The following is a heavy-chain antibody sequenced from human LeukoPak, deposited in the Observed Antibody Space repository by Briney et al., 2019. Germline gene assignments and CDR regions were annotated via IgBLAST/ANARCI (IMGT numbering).Heavy chain of an antibody. CDR3: ARDLLDGTPSLDY. CDR2: IIPILGIA. V-gene: IGHV1-69*04. D-gene: IGHD1-1*01. Sequence: ASVKVSCKASGVTFSSYTICWVRQAPGQGLEWIGRIIPILGIANYAQKFQGRVTITADKSTSTAYMELSSLRSEDTAVYYCARDLLDGTPSLDYWGQGTLVTVSS. J-gene: IGHJ4*02. CDR1: GVTFSSYT.